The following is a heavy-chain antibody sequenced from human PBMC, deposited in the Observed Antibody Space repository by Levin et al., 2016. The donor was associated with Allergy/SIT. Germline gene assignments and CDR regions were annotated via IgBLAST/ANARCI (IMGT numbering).Heavy chain of an antibody. D-gene: IGHD3/OR15-3a*01. V-gene: IGHV5-51*01. Sequence: GESLKISCKTSGYSFTNYWIGWVRQMPGKGLEWMGIIYPSDSDTRYSPSFQGQVTISADKSINTAYLQWSGLRTSDTAMYYCARLWTSTTTYIDYWGQGTLVAVSS. CDR1: GYSFTNYW. CDR3: ARLWTSTTTYIDY. CDR2: IYPSDSDT. J-gene: IGHJ4*02.